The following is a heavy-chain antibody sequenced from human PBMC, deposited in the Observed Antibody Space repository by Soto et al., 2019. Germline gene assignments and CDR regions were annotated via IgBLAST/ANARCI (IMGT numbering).Heavy chain of an antibody. Sequence: ASVKVSCKASGYTFTSYGIICVRQAPGQGLEWMGWISAYNGNTNYAQKLQGRVTMTTDTSTSTAYMELRSLRSDDTAVYYCARQHQWELGVGYYYGMDVWGQGTTVTVSS. CDR3: ARQHQWELGVGYYYGMDV. J-gene: IGHJ6*02. CDR1: GYTFTSYG. V-gene: IGHV1-18*01. D-gene: IGHD1-26*01. CDR2: ISAYNGNT.